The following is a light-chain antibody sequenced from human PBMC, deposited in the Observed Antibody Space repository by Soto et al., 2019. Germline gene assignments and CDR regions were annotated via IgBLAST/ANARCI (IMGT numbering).Light chain of an antibody. Sequence: EIVLTQSPATLPLSPGERATPSRRASQSVSSNSAWYQQKPGQAPRLLIYDASNRATGIPARFSGSGSGTDFTLLISSLEPEDFAVYYCQQRSSWPPYTFGQGTKLEIK. V-gene: IGKV3-11*01. CDR2: DAS. CDR3: QQRSSWPPYT. J-gene: IGKJ2*01. CDR1: QSVSSN.